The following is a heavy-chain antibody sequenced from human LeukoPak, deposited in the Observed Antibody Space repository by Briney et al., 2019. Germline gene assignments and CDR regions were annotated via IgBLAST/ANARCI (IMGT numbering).Heavy chain of an antibody. J-gene: IGHJ5*02. CDR3: ARECGGSCYSRWFDP. CDR2: IYTSGST. V-gene: IGHV4-4*07. D-gene: IGHD2-15*01. CDR1: GGSISSYY. Sequence: SETLSLTCTVSGGSISSYYWSWSRQPAGKGLEWIGRIYTSGSTNYNPSLKSRVTMSVDTSKNQFSLKLSSVTAADTAVYYCARECGGSCYSRWFDPWGQGTLVTVSS.